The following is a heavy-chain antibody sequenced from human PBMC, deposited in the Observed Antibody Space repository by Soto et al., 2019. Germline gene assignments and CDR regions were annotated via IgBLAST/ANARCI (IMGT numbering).Heavy chain of an antibody. D-gene: IGHD2-15*01. Sequence: ASVKVSCKASGYTFTSYAMHWVRQAPGQRLEWMGWINAGNGNTKYSQKFQGRVTITRDTSASTAYMELSSLRSEDTAVYYCARATDIVVMVAATLPLFDYWGQGTLVTVSS. CDR2: INAGNGNT. V-gene: IGHV1-3*01. CDR1: GYTFTSYA. J-gene: IGHJ4*02. CDR3: ARATDIVVMVAATLPLFDY.